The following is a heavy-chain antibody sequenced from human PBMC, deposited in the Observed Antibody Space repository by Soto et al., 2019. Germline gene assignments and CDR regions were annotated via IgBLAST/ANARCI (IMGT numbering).Heavy chain of an antibody. V-gene: IGHV4-31*03. D-gene: IGHD5-12*01. CDR1: GGSISSGGYY. Sequence: NPSETLSLTCTVSGGSISSGGYYWSWIRQHPGKGLEWIGYIYYSGSTYYNPSLKSRVTISVDTSKNQFSLKLSSVTAADTAVYYCARAAVATITFDYWGQGTLVTVSS. J-gene: IGHJ4*02. CDR3: ARAAVATITFDY. CDR2: IYYSGST.